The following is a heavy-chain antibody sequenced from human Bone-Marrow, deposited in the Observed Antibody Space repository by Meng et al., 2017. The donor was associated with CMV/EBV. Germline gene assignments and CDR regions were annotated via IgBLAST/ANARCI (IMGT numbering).Heavy chain of an antibody. CDR3: ASSYSSSSGWGYFDY. D-gene: IGHD6-6*01. CDR1: GGSISSYY. J-gene: IGHJ4*02. Sequence: SETLSLTCTVSGGSISSYYWSWIRQPPGKGLEWIGYIYYSGSTNYNPSLKSRVTISVDTSKNQFSLKLSSVTAADTAVYYCASSYSSSSGWGYFDYWGPGKLVHGAS. V-gene: IGHV4-59*01. CDR2: IYYSGST.